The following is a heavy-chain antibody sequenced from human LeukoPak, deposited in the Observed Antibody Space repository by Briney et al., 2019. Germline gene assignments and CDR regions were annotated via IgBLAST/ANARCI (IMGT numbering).Heavy chain of an antibody. D-gene: IGHD3-9*01. V-gene: IGHV4-59*01. CDR2: IYYSGST. Sequence: SETLSLTCTVSGGSISSYYWSWIRQPPGKGLEWIGYIYYSGSTNYNPSLKSRVTISVDTSKNQFSLKLSSVTAADTAVYYCARASYDILTGYSRYYFDYWGRGTLVTVSS. CDR1: GGSISSYY. J-gene: IGHJ4*02. CDR3: ARASYDILTGYSRYYFDY.